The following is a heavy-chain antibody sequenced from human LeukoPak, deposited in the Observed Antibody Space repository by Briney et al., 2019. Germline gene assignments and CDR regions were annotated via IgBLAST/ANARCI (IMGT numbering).Heavy chain of an antibody. Sequence: PSETLSLTCTVSGGSISSYYWSWIRQPPGKGLEWIGYIYYSGSTNYNPSLKSRVTISVDTSKNQFSLKLSSVTAADTAVYYCARSNTDPSRSYYYMDVWGKGTTVTVSS. CDR1: GGSISSYY. CDR3: ARSNTDPSRSYYYMDV. CDR2: IYYSGST. J-gene: IGHJ6*03. V-gene: IGHV4-59*01. D-gene: IGHD5-18*01.